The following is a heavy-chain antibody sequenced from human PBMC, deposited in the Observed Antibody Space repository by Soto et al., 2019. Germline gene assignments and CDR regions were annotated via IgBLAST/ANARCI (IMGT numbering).Heavy chain of an antibody. CDR1: GYSFTSYW. CDR2: IDPSDSYT. Sequence: PGESLKISCKGSGYSFTSYWISWVRQMPGKGLEWMGRIDPSDSYTNYSPSFQGHVTISADKSISTAYLQWSSLKASDTAMYYCARQYCSGGSCYSGTHYYYYGMDVWGQGTTVTVSS. V-gene: IGHV5-10-1*01. CDR3: ARQYCSGGSCYSGTHYYYYGMDV. D-gene: IGHD2-15*01. J-gene: IGHJ6*02.